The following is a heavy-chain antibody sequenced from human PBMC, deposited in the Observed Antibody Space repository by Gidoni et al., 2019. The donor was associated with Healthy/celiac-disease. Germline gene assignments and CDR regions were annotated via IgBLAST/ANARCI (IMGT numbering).Heavy chain of an antibody. CDR2: IIPILGIA. D-gene: IGHD2-2*01. CDR3: ARGTSGYCSSTSCYEDYMDV. J-gene: IGHJ6*03. CDR1: GGTFSSYA. Sequence: QVQLVQSGAEVKKPGSSVKVSCKASGGTFSSYAISWVRQAPGQGLEWMGRIIPILGIANYAQKFQGRVTITADKSTSTAYMELSSLRSEDTAVYYCARGTSGYCSSTSCYEDYMDVWGKGTTVTVSS. V-gene: IGHV1-69*04.